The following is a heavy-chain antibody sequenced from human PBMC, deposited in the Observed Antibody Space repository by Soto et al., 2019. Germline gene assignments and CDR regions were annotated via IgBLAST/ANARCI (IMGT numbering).Heavy chain of an antibody. CDR1: GFTFSSYA. J-gene: IGHJ6*02. CDR3: ARAYYSSSWYGHYYYGMDV. V-gene: IGHV3-30-3*01. Sequence: GGSLRLSXAASGFTFSSYAMHWVRQAPGKGLEWVAVISYDGSNKYYADSVKGRFTISRDNSKNTLYLQMNSLRAEDTAVYYCARAYYSSSWYGHYYYGMDVWGQGTTVTVSS. D-gene: IGHD6-13*01. CDR2: ISYDGSNK.